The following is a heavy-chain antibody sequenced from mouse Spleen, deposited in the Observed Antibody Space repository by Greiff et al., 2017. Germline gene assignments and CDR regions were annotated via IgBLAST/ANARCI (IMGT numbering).Heavy chain of an antibody. CDR3: ARRDRYSFDY. D-gene: IGHD2-14*01. CDR2: IYPGDGDT. Sequence: VQLQQSGPELVKPGASVKISCKASGYAFSSSWMNWVKQRPGKGLEWIGRIYPGDGDTNYNGKFKGKATLTADKSSSTAYMQLSSLTSEDSAVYFCARRDRYSFDYWGQGTTLTVSS. CDR1: GYAFSSSW. V-gene: IGHV1-82*01. J-gene: IGHJ2*01.